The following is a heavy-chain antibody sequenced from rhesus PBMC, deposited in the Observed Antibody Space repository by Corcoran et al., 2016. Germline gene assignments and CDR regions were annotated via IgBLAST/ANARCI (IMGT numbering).Heavy chain of an antibody. CDR2: IFGSIVST. CDR1: GGSISGGYG. Sequence: QLQLQESGPGLVKPSETLSVTCAVSGGSISGGYGWSWIRQPPGKGLEWLRHIFGSIVSTYYNPSLKSRVTISRDTAKNQFSLKLSSVTAADTAVYYCARREVVVITMDAFDCWGQGLRVTVSS. V-gene: IGHV4S7*01. D-gene: IGHD3-16*01. CDR3: ARREVVVITMDAFDC. J-gene: IGHJ3*01.